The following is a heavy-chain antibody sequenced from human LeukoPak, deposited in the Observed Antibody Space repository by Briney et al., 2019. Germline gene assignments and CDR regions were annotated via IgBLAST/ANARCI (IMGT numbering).Heavy chain of an antibody. CDR1: GGSFSGYY. J-gene: IGHJ5*02. CDR3: ARRIVVVTTDNWFDP. Sequence: SETLSLACAVYGGSFSGYYWSWIRQPPGKGLEWIGEINHSGSTNYNPPLKSRVTISVDTSKNQFSLKLSSVTAADTAVYYCARRIVVVTTDNWFDPWGQGTLVTVSS. D-gene: IGHD3-22*01. CDR2: INHSGST. V-gene: IGHV4-34*01.